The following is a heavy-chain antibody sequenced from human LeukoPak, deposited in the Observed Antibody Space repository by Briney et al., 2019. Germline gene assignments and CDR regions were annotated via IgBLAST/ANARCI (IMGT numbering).Heavy chain of an antibody. Sequence: GGSLRLSCAASGFTFGDWWMTWVRQAPGQGLEWVANMNQEGSDKYYVDSVKGRFSISRDNARNSLYLQTNSLRVEDTAVYYCARGHYDMDVWGQGTTVVVSS. J-gene: IGHJ6*02. CDR2: MNQEGSDK. CDR3: ARGHYDMDV. CDR1: GFTFGDWW. V-gene: IGHV3-7*01.